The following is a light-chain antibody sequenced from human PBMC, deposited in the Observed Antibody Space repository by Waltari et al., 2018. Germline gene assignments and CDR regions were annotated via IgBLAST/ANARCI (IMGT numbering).Light chain of an antibody. CDR3: GSYTSDSSVV. Sequence: QSALTQPASVSGSPGQSITISCTGTRSDVGGYNYVLWYQQHPDKVPKLIIYDVSNRPSGISNRFSGSKSGNTASLTISGLQAEDEADYFCGSYTSDSSVVFGGGTRLTVL. CDR2: DVS. V-gene: IGLV2-14*01. J-gene: IGLJ2*01. CDR1: RSDVGGYNY.